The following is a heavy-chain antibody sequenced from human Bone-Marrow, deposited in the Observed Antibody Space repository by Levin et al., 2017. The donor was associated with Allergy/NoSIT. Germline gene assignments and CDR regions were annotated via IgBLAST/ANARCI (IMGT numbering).Heavy chain of an antibody. CDR3: AKRAFTYGYAPDY. CDR1: GFTFSSYG. CDR2: ISGSDGST. D-gene: IGHD5-18*01. Sequence: PGESLKISCAASGFTFSSYGMSWVRQAPGKGLEWVSGISGSDGSTNYADSVKGRFTISRDISKNTLYLQMNSLRAEDTAVYYCAKRAFTYGYAPDYWGQGTLVTVSS. J-gene: IGHJ4*02. V-gene: IGHV3-23*01.